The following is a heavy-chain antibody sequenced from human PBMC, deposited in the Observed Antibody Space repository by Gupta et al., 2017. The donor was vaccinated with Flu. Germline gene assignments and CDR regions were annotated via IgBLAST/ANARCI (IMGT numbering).Heavy chain of an antibody. J-gene: IGHJ5*02. Sequence: VRQAPGKGLEWVGRIKSKTDGGTTDYAAPVKGRFTISRDDSKNTLYLQMNSLKTEDTAVYYCTTDDYDFWRAPKDPNWFDPWGQGTLVTVSS. V-gene: IGHV3-15*01. CDR2: IKSKTDGGTT. D-gene: IGHD3-3*01. CDR3: TTDDYDFWRAPKDPNWFDP.